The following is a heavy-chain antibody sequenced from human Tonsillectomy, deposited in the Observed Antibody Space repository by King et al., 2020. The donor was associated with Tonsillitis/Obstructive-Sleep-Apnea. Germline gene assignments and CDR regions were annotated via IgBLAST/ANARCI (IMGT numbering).Heavy chain of an antibody. CDR1: GVSISSSY. D-gene: IGHD5-18*01. V-gene: IGHV4-59*01. CDR2: IHYSGST. J-gene: IGHJ6*02. Sequence: VQLQESGPGLVKPSETLSLTCTVSGVSISSSYWSWIRQPLGKGLEWIGYIHYSGSTSYNPSLKSRVIISVDTSKNQFSLNLSSVTAADTAVYYCARGDSSDYYYGMDVWGQGTTVTVSS. CDR3: ARGDSSDYYYGMDV.